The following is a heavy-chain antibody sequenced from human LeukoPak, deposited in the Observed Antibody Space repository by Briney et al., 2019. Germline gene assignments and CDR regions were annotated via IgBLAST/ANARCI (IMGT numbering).Heavy chain of an antibody. CDR2: ISSSSSYI. J-gene: IGHJ3*02. CDR1: GFTFSSYS. V-gene: IGHV3-21*01. CDR3: ARRDYYDSSGYYSDAFDI. D-gene: IGHD3-22*01. Sequence: GGSLRLSCAASGFTFSSYSMNWVRQAPGKGLEWVSSISSSSSYIYYADSVKGRFTISRDNAKDSLYLQMNSLRAEDTAVYYCARRDYYDSSGYYSDAFDIWGQGTMVTVSS.